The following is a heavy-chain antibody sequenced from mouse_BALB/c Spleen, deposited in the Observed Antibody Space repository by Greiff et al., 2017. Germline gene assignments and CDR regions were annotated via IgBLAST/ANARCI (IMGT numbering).Heavy chain of an antibody. CDR1: GFSLTSYG. V-gene: IGHV2-4-1*01. CDR3: ARNYYYGSSYFDY. Sequence: VKLVESGPGLVQPSQSLSITCTVSGFSLTSYGVHWVRQSPGKGLEWLGVIWSGGSTDYNAAFISRLSISKDNSKGQVFFKMNSLQADDTAIYYCARNYYYGSSYFDYWGQGTTLTVSA. J-gene: IGHJ2*01. CDR2: IWSGGST. D-gene: IGHD1-1*01.